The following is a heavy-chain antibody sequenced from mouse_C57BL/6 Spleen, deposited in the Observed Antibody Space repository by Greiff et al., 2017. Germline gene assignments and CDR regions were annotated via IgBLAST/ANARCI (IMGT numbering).Heavy chain of an antibody. Sequence: QVQLKQSGAELARPGASVKLSCKASGYTFTSYGISWVKQRTGQGLEWIGEIYPRSGNTYYNEKLKGKATLTADKSSSTAYMGLRSLTSEDAAVYFCARARYDYDPNWYFDVWGTGTTVTVSS. V-gene: IGHV1-81*01. CDR2: IYPRSGNT. CDR1: GYTFTSYG. D-gene: IGHD2-4*01. J-gene: IGHJ1*03. CDR3: ARARYDYDPNWYFDV.